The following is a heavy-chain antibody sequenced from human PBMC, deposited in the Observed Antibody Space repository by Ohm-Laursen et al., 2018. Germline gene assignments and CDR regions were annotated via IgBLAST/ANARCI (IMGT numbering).Heavy chain of an antibody. V-gene: IGHV3-11*06. D-gene: IGHD3-22*01. CDR1: GFTFIDYD. J-gene: IGHJ4*02. CDR2: ISSSSSYI. Sequence: SLRLSCAASGFTFIDYDMSWIRQAPGKGLEWVSSISSSSSYIYYADPVKGRFTISRDNAKNSLYLQMNSLRAEDTAVYYCARAIPYYDSSGYYYPPFDYWGQGTLVTVSS. CDR3: ARAIPYYDSSGYYYPPFDY.